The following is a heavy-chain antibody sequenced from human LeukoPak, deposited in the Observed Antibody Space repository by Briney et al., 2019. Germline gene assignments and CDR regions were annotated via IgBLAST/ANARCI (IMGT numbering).Heavy chain of an antibody. CDR1: GCTFSSYA. CDR3: ARSCSDRQYSYDSSGCS. CDR2: IIPIFGTA. J-gene: IGHJ4*02. D-gene: IGHD3-22*01. V-gene: IGHV1-69*05. Sequence: SEKVSCKASGCTFSSYAISWVRQAPGQGLEWMGGIIPIFGTANYAQKFQGRVTITTDESTSTAYMELSSLRSEDTAVYYCARSCSDRQYSYDSSGCSRGQGTLVTVSS.